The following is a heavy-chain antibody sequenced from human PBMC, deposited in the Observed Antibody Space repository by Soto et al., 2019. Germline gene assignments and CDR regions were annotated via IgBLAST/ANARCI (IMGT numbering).Heavy chain of an antibody. CDR1: GDRVSSNSAA. D-gene: IGHD7-27*01. V-gene: IGHV6-1*01. CDR3: AREVDDGPNSPDP. Sequence: SQTLSLTCAISGDRVSSNSAAWNWIRQSPSRGLEWLGRTYFKSKWYNDYAVSVESRITINPDTSKNHFSLHLNSVTPEDAAMYLCAREVDDGPNSPDPWGQGPLVTVST. CDR2: TYFKSKWYN. J-gene: IGHJ5*02.